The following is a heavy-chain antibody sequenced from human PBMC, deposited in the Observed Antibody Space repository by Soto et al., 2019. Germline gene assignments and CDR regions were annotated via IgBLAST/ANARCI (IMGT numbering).Heavy chain of an antibody. CDR1: GFTGSSNY. CDR3: ARDRVDYYYYYGMDG. J-gene: IGHJ6*02. V-gene: IGHV3-66*01. CDR2: IYSGGST. Sequence: PGXSLRLSGAASGFTGSSNYIRWVAQAPGKGLEWVSVIYSGGSTYYADSVKGRFTISRDNSKNALYLQMNSLRAEDTAVYYCARDRVDYYYYYGMDGWGQGTTVTVSS. D-gene: IGHD3-10*01.